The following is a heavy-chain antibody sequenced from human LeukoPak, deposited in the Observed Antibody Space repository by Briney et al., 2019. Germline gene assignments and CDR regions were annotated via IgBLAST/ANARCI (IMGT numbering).Heavy chain of an antibody. CDR2: IYSGGST. J-gene: IGHJ4*02. D-gene: IGHD1-14*01. Sequence: PGGSLRLSCAASGFIFSSNYMSWVRQAPGKGLEWVSVIYSGGSTYYADSVKGRFTISRDNSKNTLYLQMNSLRAEDTAVYYCAKLADNPYWGQGTLVTVSS. V-gene: IGHV3-53*01. CDR3: AKLADNPY. CDR1: GFIFSSNY.